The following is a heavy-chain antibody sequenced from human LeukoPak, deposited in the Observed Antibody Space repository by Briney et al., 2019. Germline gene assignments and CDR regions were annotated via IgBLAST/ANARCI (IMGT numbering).Heavy chain of an antibody. CDR3: AREYYYGSGSYPYFDY. J-gene: IGHJ4*02. V-gene: IGHV4-61*01. Sequence: PSETLSLTCSVSGGSVSSGSYYWSWIRQPPGKGLEWPGYIYYSGSTNYNPSLKRRVTISVDTSKNQFSLKLSSVTAADTAVYYCAREYYYGSGSYPYFDYWGQGTLVTVSS. D-gene: IGHD3-10*01. CDR2: IYYSGST. CDR1: GGSVSSGSYY.